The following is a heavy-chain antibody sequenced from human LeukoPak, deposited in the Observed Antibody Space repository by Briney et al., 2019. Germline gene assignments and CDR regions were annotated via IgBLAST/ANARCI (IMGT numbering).Heavy chain of an antibody. V-gene: IGHV3-23*01. CDR2: ISGSGQNT. Sequence: GGSLRLSCAASGFTFSGYAMSWVRQAPGKGPQWVSAISGSGQNTYYTNSLEGRFTISRDNSKNTLYLHMNSLRAEDTAVYYCAKTSPHKYCSGGTCFLGDSDYWGQGTQVIVSS. D-gene: IGHD2-15*01. CDR3: AKTSPHKYCSGGTCFLGDSDY. J-gene: IGHJ4*02. CDR1: GFTFSGYA.